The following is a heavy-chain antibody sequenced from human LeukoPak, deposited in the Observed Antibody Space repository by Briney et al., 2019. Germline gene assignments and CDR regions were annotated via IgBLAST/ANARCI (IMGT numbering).Heavy chain of an antibody. CDR3: AKAPVTTCSGAYCYPFDY. J-gene: IGHJ4*02. CDR2: ISGSSGRT. CDR1: GFTFSSYA. V-gene: IGHV3-23*01. Sequence: GGSLRLSCAASGFTFSSYAMNWVRQAPGKGLEWVSSISGSSGRTYYADSVKGRFTISRDNSKNTLYLQMNSLRAADTAVYYCAKAPVTTCSGAYCYPFDYWGQGTLVTVSS. D-gene: IGHD2-15*01.